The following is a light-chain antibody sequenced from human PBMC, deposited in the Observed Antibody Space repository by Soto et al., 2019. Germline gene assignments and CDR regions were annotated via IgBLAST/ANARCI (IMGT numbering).Light chain of an antibody. CDR1: QSVDIN. J-gene: IGKJ3*01. V-gene: IGKV3-15*01. Sequence: IVLTQSPATLSVSPGDRVTLSCRASQSVDINLAWYQQKAGQAPRLLVYGASTKATDMPGRFSGRGSGTEFTLTINNLQSEDFAVYYCQQRSNWPPGVTFGPGTKVDIK. CDR2: GAS. CDR3: QQRSNWPPGVT.